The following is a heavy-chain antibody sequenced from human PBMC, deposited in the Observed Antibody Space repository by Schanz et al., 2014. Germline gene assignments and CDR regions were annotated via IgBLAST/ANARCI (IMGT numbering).Heavy chain of an antibody. J-gene: IGHJ6*02. Sequence: EVQVVESGGGFVKPGGSLRLSCAASGFTVSSNYMSWVRQAPGKGLEWVSGISWNSGSIGYADSVKGRFTISRDDAKNSLYLQMNSLRAEDTALYYCAKDRQNRVNRVGYYYGMDVWGQGTTVTVSS. V-gene: IGHV3-9*01. D-gene: IGHD3-16*01. CDR1: GFTVSSNY. CDR2: ISWNSGSI. CDR3: AKDRQNRVNRVGYYYGMDV.